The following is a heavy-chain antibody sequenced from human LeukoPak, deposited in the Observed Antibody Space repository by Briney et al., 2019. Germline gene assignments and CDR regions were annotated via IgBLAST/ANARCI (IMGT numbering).Heavy chain of an antibody. D-gene: IGHD2-8*01. J-gene: IGHJ6*03. CDR1: GFTSSSYA. V-gene: IGHV3-23*01. CDR2: FSGSGGTT. CDR3: ANGNRCTSPNCLGYYYFYMDV. Sequence: GGSLRLSCAASGFTSSSYAMNWVRAAPGRGVGWVSGFSGSGGTTYYADSVKGRFTISRDNSKNTLYLQMNSLRAEDTAVYYCANGNRCTSPNCLGYYYFYMDVWGKGTTVTVSS.